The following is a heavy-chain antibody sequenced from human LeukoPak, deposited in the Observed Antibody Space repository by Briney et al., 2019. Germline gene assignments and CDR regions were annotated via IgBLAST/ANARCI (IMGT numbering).Heavy chain of an antibody. CDR3: ARGRLGMGYFDY. CDR1: GGSISSGGYY. CDR2: IYYSGST. D-gene: IGHD7-27*01. Sequence: SETLSLTCTVSGGSISSGGYYWSWIRQHPGKGLEWIGYIYYSGSTYYNPSLKSRVTISVDTSKNQFSLKLSSVTAADTAVYYCARGRLGMGYFDYWGQGTLVTVSS. J-gene: IGHJ4*02. V-gene: IGHV4-31*03.